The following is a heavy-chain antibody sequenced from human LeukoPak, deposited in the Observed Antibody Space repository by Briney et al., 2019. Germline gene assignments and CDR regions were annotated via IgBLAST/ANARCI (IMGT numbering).Heavy chain of an antibody. CDR3: AKVMTMVVHVFDI. V-gene: IGHV4-61*02. D-gene: IGHD4/OR15-4a*01. CDR1: GGSINSGSHY. Sequence: SETLSLTCTVSGGSINSGSHYWSWIRQPAGKGLEWIGRIYPSGGTTNYNPSLKSRVTISVDTSKNQFSLKLTSVTAADTAVYYCAKVMTMVVHVFDIWGQGTMVTVSS. J-gene: IGHJ3*02. CDR2: IYPSGGTT.